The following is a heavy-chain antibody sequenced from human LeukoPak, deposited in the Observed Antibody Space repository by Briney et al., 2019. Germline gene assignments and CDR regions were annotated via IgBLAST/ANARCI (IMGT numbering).Heavy chain of an antibody. J-gene: IGHJ4*02. CDR3: AKGYSGSPRDYFDY. CDR1: GFTFSSYA. Sequence: GGSLRLSCAASGFTFSSYAMHWVRQAPGKGLEYVSAISSNGGSTYYANSVKGRFTISRDNSKNTLYLQMGSLRAEDMAVYYCAKGYSGSPRDYFDYWGQGTLVTVSS. D-gene: IGHD1-26*01. CDR2: ISSNGGST. V-gene: IGHV3-64*01.